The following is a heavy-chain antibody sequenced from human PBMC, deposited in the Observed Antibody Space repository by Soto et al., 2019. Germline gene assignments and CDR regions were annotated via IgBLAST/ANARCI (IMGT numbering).Heavy chain of an antibody. J-gene: IGHJ4*02. CDR3: ARHRNSGNYSYFDY. Sequence: PGGSLRLSCAASGFPFNIFSMHWVRQAPGKGLEWVALLSYDGTNEYYADSVKGRFTISRDNSKNTLYLQMNSLRAEYTAVYYCARHRNSGNYSYFDYWGQGTLVTVSS. CDR2: LSYDGTNE. D-gene: IGHD1-26*01. CDR1: GFPFNIFS. V-gene: IGHV3-30-3*01.